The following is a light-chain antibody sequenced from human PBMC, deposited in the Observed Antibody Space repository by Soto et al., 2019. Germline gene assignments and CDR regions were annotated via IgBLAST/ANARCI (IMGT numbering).Light chain of an antibody. Sequence: EIVLTQSPGTLSLSPGERATLSSRASQSVDNNYLAWYQQKPGQAPRLLIDDASSRATGIPDRFSGSGSGTDFTLTISRREPEDFAVYYCEKCASSPLTFGGGTKVAIK. J-gene: IGKJ4*01. CDR3: EKCASSPLT. CDR1: QSVDNNY. CDR2: DAS. V-gene: IGKV3-20*01.